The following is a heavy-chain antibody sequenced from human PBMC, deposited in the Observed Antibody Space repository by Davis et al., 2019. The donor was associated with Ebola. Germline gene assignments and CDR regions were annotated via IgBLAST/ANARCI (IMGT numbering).Heavy chain of an antibody. CDR3: ARDRGDSSSDY. Sequence: GESLKISCAASGFTFSSYGMHWVRQAPGKGLEWVAVIWHDGSNKYYADSVKGRFTISRDNSKNTLYLQMNSLRAEDTAVYYCARDRGDSSSDYWGQGTLVTVSS. V-gene: IGHV3-33*01. J-gene: IGHJ4*02. CDR2: IWHDGSNK. D-gene: IGHD3-22*01. CDR1: GFTFSSYG.